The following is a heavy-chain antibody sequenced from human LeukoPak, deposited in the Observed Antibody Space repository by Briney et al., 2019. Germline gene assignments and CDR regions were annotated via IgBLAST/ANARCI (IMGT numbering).Heavy chain of an antibody. CDR3: ARDIGRFDY. CDR1: GYTFTGYY. V-gene: IGHV1-2*02. J-gene: IGHJ4*02. Sequence: GASVKVSCKASGYTFTGYYMHWVGQAPGQGGEGMGWINTNSGGTNYAQKFQGRVTMTRDTSISTAYMELSRLRSDDTAVYYCARDIGRFDYWGQGTLVTVSS. D-gene: IGHD2-15*01. CDR2: INTNSGGT.